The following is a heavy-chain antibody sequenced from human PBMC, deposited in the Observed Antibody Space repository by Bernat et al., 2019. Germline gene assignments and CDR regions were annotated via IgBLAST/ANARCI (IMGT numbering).Heavy chain of an antibody. CDR1: GYTLTELS. CDR2: FDPEDGET. Sequence: QVQLVQSGAEVKKPGASVKVSCKVSGYTLTELSMHWVRQAPGKGLEWMGGFDPEDGETIYAQKFQGRVTMTEDTSTDTAYMVMSSLRSEDTAVYYCATDIPRIRFLEWLPPVYWGQGTLVTVSS. J-gene: IGHJ4*02. V-gene: IGHV1-24*01. D-gene: IGHD3-3*01. CDR3: ATDIPRIRFLEWLPPVY.